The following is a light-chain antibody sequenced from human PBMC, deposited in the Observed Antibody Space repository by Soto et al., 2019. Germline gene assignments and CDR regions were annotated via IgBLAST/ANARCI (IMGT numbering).Light chain of an antibody. Sequence: EIVLTQSPATLSLSPGERATLSCRASQSVSRYLAWYQQKPGQAPRLLIYGASKRATGIPARFSGGGSGTDFTLTISSLEPEDFAVYYCQQRSKWPPTFGQGTKGEIK. J-gene: IGKJ1*01. CDR3: QQRSKWPPT. CDR1: QSVSRY. CDR2: GAS. V-gene: IGKV3-11*01.